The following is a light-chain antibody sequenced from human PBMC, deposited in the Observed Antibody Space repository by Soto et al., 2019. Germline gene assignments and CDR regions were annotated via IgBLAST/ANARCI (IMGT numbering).Light chain of an antibody. CDR2: GVC. J-gene: IGKJ4*01. Sequence: EIVLTQSPGTLSLSPGERATLSCRTSQGVASSYLAWYQQKPGQAPRLLIYGVCNRATGIPDRFSGSGTGTDFTLTISRLEPEDFAVYYCQQYGGSPLLTFGGGTRVDIK. V-gene: IGKV3-20*01. CDR3: QQYGGSPLLT. CDR1: QGVASSY.